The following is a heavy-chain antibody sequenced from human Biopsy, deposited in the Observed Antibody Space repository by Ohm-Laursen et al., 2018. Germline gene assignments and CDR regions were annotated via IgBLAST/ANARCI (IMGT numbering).Heavy chain of an antibody. D-gene: IGHD4/OR15-4a*01. V-gene: IGHV4-59*12. CDR3: ARGPYGDNAGAFDV. Sequence: SETLSLTCTVSGGSISGYHWSWIRKSPGKGLEWLAYISYTGGITSNPSLNGRATMSLDTSKNHFSLRLTSVTAADTAIYFCARGPYGDNAGAFDVWGQGTVVTVSS. J-gene: IGHJ3*01. CDR2: ISYTGGI. CDR1: GGSISGYH.